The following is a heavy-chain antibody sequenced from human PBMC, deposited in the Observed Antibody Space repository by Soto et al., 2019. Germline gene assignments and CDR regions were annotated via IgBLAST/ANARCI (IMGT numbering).Heavy chain of an antibody. CDR2: IYYSGST. V-gene: IGHV4-59*12. D-gene: IGHD3-3*01. J-gene: IGHJ6*02. Sequence: PSETLSLTCTVSGGSISSYYWSWIRQPPGKGLEWIGYIYYSGSTNYNPSLKSRVTISVDTSKNQFSLKLSSVTAADTAVYYCARSAVERYDFWSGYSSKYYYGMDVWGQGTTVTVYS. CDR1: GGSISSYY. CDR3: ARSAVERYDFWSGYSSKYYYGMDV.